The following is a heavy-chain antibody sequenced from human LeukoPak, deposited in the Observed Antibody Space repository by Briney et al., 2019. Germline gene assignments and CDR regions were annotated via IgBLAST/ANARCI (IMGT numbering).Heavy chain of an antibody. CDR1: GFIVRANY. V-gene: IGHV3-66*01. D-gene: IGHD2-21*01. Sequence: PGGSVRLSCEASGFIVRANYMSWVRQAPGGGRECWSVIYTGGSTQYADSVESRFSISRDNSNNTLYLQMPSTRAENTAVYYCARAAYLTAMDVWGQGTTVTVSS. J-gene: IGHJ6*02. CDR3: ARAAYLTAMDV. CDR2: IYTGGST.